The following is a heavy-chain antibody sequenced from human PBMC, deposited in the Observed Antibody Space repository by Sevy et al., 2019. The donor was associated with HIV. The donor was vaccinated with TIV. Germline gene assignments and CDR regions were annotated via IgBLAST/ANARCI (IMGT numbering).Heavy chain of an antibody. CDR3: ATCTTGTTGNAFDI. D-gene: IGHD1-1*01. CDR2: ISSSGSTI. Sequence: GGSLRLSCAASGFTFSDYYMSWIRQAPGKGLEWVSYISSSGSTIYYADSVKGRFTISRDNAKKSLYLQMNSLRAEDTAVYYCATCTTGTTGNAFDIWGQGTMVTVSS. CDR1: GFTFSDYY. V-gene: IGHV3-11*01. J-gene: IGHJ3*02.